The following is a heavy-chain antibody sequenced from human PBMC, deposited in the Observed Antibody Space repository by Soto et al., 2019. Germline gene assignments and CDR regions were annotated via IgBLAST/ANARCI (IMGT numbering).Heavy chain of an antibody. CDR2: INPRGGST. Sequence: ASLKFSCRASGYPFTSDYMPWVRQSPVQGLEGMGIINPRGGSTTYAQKVQGRVTMTRDTSTSTVYMELSSLRSEDTAVSYCATSSDYDFGSGSYLDYWGQGTLVTVCS. CDR1: GYPFTSDY. D-gene: IGHD3-3*01. J-gene: IGHJ4*02. CDR3: ATSSDYDFGSGSYLDY. V-gene: IGHV1-46*01.